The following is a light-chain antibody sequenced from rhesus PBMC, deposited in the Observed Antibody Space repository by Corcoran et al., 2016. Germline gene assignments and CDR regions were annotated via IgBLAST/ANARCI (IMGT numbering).Light chain of an antibody. CDR2: AAS. Sequence: DIQMTQSPSSLSASVGDRVTITCRASENINNYLHWYQQKPGKAPKLLIHAASTLQSGVPSRFSGSGSATDYTFTISRLQPEDVATYYCQHSHGTPYNFGQGTKVKIK. J-gene: IGKJ2*01. CDR3: QHSHGTPYN. V-gene: IGKV1-74*01. CDR1: ENINNY.